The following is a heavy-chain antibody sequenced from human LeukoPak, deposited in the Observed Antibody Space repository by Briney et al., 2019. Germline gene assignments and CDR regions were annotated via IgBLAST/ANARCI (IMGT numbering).Heavy chain of an antibody. J-gene: IGHJ3*02. CDR1: GGTFSSYA. CDR2: IIPILGIA. CDR3: ARENILTGHDAFDI. D-gene: IGHD3-9*01. V-gene: IGHV1-69*04. Sequence: SVKVSCKASGGTFSSYAISWVRLAPGQGLEWMGRIIPILGIANYAQKFQGRVTITADKSTSTAYMELSSLRSEDTAVYYCARENILTGHDAFDIWGQGTMVTVSS.